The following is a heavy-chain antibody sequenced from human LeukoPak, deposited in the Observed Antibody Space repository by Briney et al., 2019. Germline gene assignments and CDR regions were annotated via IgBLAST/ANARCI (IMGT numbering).Heavy chain of an antibody. V-gene: IGHV3-7*01. J-gene: IGHJ3*02. Sequence: GGSLRLSCAGSGFTFSRYWMNWVRQAPGKGLEWVANIKQDGNEKYSVDSLRGRFTISRDNAKNSLFLQMNSLRAEDTAVYYCATVTTVTFDIWGQGTMVTVSS. D-gene: IGHD4-11*01. CDR1: GFTFSRYW. CDR3: ATVTTVTFDI. CDR2: IKQDGNEK.